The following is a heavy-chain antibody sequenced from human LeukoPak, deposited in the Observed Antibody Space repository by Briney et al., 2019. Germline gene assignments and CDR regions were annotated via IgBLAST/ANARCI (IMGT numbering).Heavy chain of an antibody. CDR1: GFTFSGSG. D-gene: IGHD2-15*01. CDR2: IRSKDKSYAT. CDR3: TSTLGYCSGGSCYPQH. V-gene: IGHV3-73*01. J-gene: IGHJ1*01. Sequence: AGGSLTLYCAASGFTFSGSGMEWVRQASGKALEWVGSIRSKDKSYATEYAAWVKGRFTTSRDESKNEAYLQMNSLKTEDTAVYYCTSTLGYCSGGSCYPQHWGQGTLVTVPS.